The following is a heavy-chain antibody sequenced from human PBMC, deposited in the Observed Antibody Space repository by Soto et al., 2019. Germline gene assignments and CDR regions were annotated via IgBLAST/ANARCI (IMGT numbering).Heavy chain of an antibody. Sequence: PSETLSPTVIVSGGPLRSNRYFWGWIRPLSWKGLEWIGSIYYSGSTYYMPSLKSRVTISVDTSKNQFSLKLSSLTAADTAVYYCARHTRGYSYGPLGYWGQGTLVTVSS. CDR1: GGPLRSNRYF. V-gene: IGHV4-39*01. CDR3: ARHTRGYSYGPLGY. CDR2: IYYSGST. D-gene: IGHD5-18*01. J-gene: IGHJ4*02.